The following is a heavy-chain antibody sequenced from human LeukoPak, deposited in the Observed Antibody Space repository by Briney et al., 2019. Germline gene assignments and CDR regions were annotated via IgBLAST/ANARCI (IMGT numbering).Heavy chain of an antibody. CDR2: ISSSSSYI. J-gene: IGHJ4*02. V-gene: IGHV3-21*01. CDR3: ARDLDYYDSSGPIGVDY. Sequence: GGSLRLSCAASGFTFSSYSMNWVRQAPGKGLEWVSSISSSSSYIYYADSVKGRFTISRDNAKNSLYLQMNSLRAEDTAVYYCARDLDYYDSSGPIGVDYWGQGTLVTVSS. D-gene: IGHD3-22*01. CDR1: GFTFSSYS.